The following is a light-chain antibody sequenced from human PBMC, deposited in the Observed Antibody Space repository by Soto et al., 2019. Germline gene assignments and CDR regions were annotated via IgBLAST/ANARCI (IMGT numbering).Light chain of an antibody. CDR2: WAS. V-gene: IGKV4-1*01. Sequence: DIVMTQSPDSLAVSLGERATINCKSSQNILYSPNNKNYLAWYQQKPGQPPKLLTYWASTRQSGVPDRFSGSGSETDFTLTISSVQSEDVAVYYRLQYYNSYTFGQGTKLEI. CDR3: LQYYNSYT. CDR1: QNILYSPNNKNY. J-gene: IGKJ2*01.